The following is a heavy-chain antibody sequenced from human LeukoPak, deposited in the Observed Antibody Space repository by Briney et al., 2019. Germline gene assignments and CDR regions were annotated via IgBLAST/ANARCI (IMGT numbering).Heavy chain of an antibody. CDR1: GFTVSNNY. V-gene: IGHV3-53*05. CDR2: IYSGGNT. Sequence: QPGGSLRLSCAASGFTVSNNYMSWVRQAPGKGLEWVSVIYSGGNTYYADSVKGRFTISRDNSKDTLYLQMNSLRAEDTAVYYCAREKHDYGDYSFDYWGQGTLVTVSS. D-gene: IGHD4-17*01. CDR3: AREKHDYGDYSFDY. J-gene: IGHJ4*02.